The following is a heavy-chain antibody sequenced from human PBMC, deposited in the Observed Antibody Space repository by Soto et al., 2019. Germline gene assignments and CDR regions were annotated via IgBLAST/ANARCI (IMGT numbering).Heavy chain of an antibody. CDR1: GFTFSNAW. D-gene: IGHD2-2*01. CDR3: TTEIVVVPAAMYYFDY. Sequence: GGSLRLSCAASGFTFSNAWMSWVRQAPGKGLEWVGRIKSKTDGGTTDYAAPVKGRFTISRDDSKNTLYLQMNSLKTEDTAVYYCTTEIVVVPAAMYYFDYWGQGTLVTVYS. J-gene: IGHJ4*02. V-gene: IGHV3-15*01. CDR2: IKSKTDGGTT.